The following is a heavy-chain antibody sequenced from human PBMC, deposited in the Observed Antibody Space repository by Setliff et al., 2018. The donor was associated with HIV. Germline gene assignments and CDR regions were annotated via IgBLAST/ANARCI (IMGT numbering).Heavy chain of an antibody. Sequence: SETLSLTCTVSGGSISSGGYSWTWIRQPPGKGLEWIGYIFHSGTSYYNPSLKSRVTISPDRSRNQFSLNLTSVTAADTAVYYCARESLNLGELSSNPDASDIWGQGTMVTVSS. CDR2: IFHSGTS. CDR3: ARESLNLGELSSNPDASDI. CDR1: GGSISSGGYS. V-gene: IGHV4-30-2*01. J-gene: IGHJ3*02. D-gene: IGHD3-16*02.